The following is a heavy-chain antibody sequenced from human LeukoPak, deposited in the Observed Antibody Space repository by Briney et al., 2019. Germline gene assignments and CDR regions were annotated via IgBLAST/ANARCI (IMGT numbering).Heavy chain of an antibody. CDR3: ARSILVVPVASHYNYGVDV. D-gene: IGHD2-2*01. J-gene: IGHJ6*02. V-gene: IGHV1-3*01. Sequence: GASVKVSRKASGYTFAKYAIHWVRQAPGQRLEWMGWINAGNGNTRYSQKFQGGVTITRDTSASTAYMELSSLRSEDTAVYYCARSILVVPVASHYNYGVDVWGQGTTVTVSS. CDR1: GYTFAKYA. CDR2: INAGNGNT.